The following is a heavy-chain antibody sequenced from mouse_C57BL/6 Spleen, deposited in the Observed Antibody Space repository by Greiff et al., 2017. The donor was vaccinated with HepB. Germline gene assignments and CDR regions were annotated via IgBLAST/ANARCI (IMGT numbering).Heavy chain of an antibody. CDR2: IDPSDSET. Sequence: QVQLQQPGAELVRPGSSVKLSCKASGYTFTSYWMHWVKQRPRQGLEWIGNIDPSDSETHYNQKFKDKATLTVDKSSSTAYMQLSSLTSEDSAVYYCARPHYYGSSYWYFDVWGTGTTVTVSS. J-gene: IGHJ1*03. D-gene: IGHD1-1*01. CDR1: GYTFTSYW. V-gene: IGHV1-52*01. CDR3: ARPHYYGSSYWYFDV.